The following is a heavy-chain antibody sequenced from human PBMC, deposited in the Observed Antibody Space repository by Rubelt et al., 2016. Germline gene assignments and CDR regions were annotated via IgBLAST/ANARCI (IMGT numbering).Heavy chain of an antibody. CDR3: ARKPGGFDY. V-gene: IGHV3-30*03. Sequence: GGGVVQPGGSLRLSCAASGFSFSSCGMHWVRQAPGKGLEWVAVISYDGGKSYYADSVKGRFTISRDNSKNTLYLQMNSLRAEDTAIYYCARKPGGFDYWGQGTLVTVSS. CDR1: GFSFSSCG. CDR2: ISYDGGKS. J-gene: IGHJ4*02. D-gene: IGHD1-14*01.